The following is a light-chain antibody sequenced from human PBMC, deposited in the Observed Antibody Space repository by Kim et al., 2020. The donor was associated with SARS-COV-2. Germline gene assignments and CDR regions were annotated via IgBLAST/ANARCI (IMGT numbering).Light chain of an antibody. CDR2: GNS. V-gene: IGLV1-40*01. CDR3: QSYDSSLSGWV. CDR1: SSNIGAGYD. J-gene: IGLJ3*02. Sequence: QSVLTQPPSVSGAPGQRVTISCTGSSSNIGAGYDVHWYQQLPGTAPKLLIYGNSNLPSGVPDRFSGSKSGTSASLAITGLQAEDEADYYCQSYDSSLSGWVFGGGTQLSV.